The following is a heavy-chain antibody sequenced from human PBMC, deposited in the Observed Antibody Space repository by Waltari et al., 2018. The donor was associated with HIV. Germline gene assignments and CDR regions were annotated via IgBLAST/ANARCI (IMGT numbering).Heavy chain of an antibody. Sequence: QVQLQQSGPRLMKPSETLSLTCIVSGGSINSYYWNWNRQPAGKALEWIGRIYTSGSTKYNPSLKSRVSMSIATSKNQFSLNLTSVTAADTAVYYCARGTYYFDTSSGYPPLDLWGRGTLVTVSS. J-gene: IGHJ2*01. CDR2: IYTSGST. V-gene: IGHV4-4*07. CDR3: ARGTYYFDTSSGYPPLDL. CDR1: GGSINSYY. D-gene: IGHD3-22*01.